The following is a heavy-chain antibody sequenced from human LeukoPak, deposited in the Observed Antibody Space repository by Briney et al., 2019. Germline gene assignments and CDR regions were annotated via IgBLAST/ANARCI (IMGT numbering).Heavy chain of an antibody. V-gene: IGHV4-34*01. CDR3: ARGSWSPLDY. Sequence: SETLSLTCAVYGGSFSGYYWSWIRQPPGKGLEWIGEINHSGSTNYNPSLKSRATISVDTSKNQSSLKLSSVTAADTAVYYCARGSWSPLDYWGQGTLVTVSS. CDR2: INHSGST. J-gene: IGHJ4*02. D-gene: IGHD6-13*01. CDR1: GGSFSGYY.